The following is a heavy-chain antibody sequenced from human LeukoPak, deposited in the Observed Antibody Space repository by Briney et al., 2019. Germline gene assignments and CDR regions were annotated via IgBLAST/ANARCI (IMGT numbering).Heavy chain of an antibody. CDR3: ARYNGYAGDYFDY. CDR2: IYYSGNT. D-gene: IGHD5-12*01. V-gene: IGHV4-59*08. Sequence: SETLSLTCTVSGGSITPYYWGWIRQPPGKGLEWVGYIYYSGNTNYNSSLKSRVTMSVDTSKNQFSLKLTSVTAADTAVYYCARYNGYAGDYFDYWGQGTLVSVSS. J-gene: IGHJ4*02. CDR1: GGSITPYY.